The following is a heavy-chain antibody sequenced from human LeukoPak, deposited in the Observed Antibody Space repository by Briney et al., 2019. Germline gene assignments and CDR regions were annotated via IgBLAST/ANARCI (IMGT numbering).Heavy chain of an antibody. D-gene: IGHD3-9*01. CDR1: GFTFSSYG. Sequence: SGGSLRLSCAASGFTFSSYGMHWVRQAPGKGLEWVAVISYDGSNKYYADSVKGRFTISRDNSKNTLYLQINGLRAEDTAVYYCAKWGDYDVLTGYYVSDYWGQGTLVTVSS. CDR2: ISYDGSNK. V-gene: IGHV3-30*18. J-gene: IGHJ4*02. CDR3: AKWGDYDVLTGYYVSDY.